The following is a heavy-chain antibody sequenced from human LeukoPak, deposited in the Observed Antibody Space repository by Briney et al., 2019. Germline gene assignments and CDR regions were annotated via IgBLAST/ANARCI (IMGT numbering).Heavy chain of an antibody. J-gene: IGHJ4*02. CDR1: GFTFSSYA. CDR3: AKASNGGSYYGVIIDY. V-gene: IGHV3-23*01. D-gene: IGHD1-26*01. CDR2: SSVRGGGT. Sequence: PGGSLRLSCAGSGFTFSSYAMSWVRQAPGKGLEWVSGSSVRGGGTYYADSVKGRFTISRDNSKNTMYLQMNSLRAEDTAIYYCAKASNGGSYYGVIIDYWGQGTLVTVSS.